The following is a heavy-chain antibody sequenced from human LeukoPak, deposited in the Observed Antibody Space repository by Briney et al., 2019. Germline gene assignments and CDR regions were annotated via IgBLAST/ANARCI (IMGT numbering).Heavy chain of an antibody. CDR3: ARDATSYGEIYYFDY. D-gene: IGHD4-17*01. Sequence: GGSLRLSCAASGFTFSSYAMHWVRQAPGKGLEWVAVISYDGSNKYYADSVKGRFTISRDNSKNTLYLQMNSLRAEDTAVYYCARDATSYGEIYYFDYWGQGTLVTVSS. J-gene: IGHJ4*02. V-gene: IGHV3-30-3*01. CDR1: GFTFSSYA. CDR2: ISYDGSNK.